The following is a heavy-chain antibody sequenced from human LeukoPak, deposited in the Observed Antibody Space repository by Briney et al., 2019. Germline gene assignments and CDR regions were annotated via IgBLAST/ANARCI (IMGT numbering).Heavy chain of an antibody. CDR1: GGSIRSYY. CDR3: ARVEDSGYDYRGRFDP. CDR2: IYYTGST. V-gene: IGHV4-59*12. D-gene: IGHD5-12*01. J-gene: IGHJ5*02. Sequence: KPSETLSLTCTVSGGSIRSYYWSWIRQPPGKGLEWIGYIYYTGSTNYNPSLKSRVTISVDTSKNQFSLKLSSVTAADTAVYYCARVEDSGYDYRGRFDPWGQGTLVTVSS.